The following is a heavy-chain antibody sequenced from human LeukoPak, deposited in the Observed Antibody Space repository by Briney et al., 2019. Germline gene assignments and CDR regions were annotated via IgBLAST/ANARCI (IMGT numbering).Heavy chain of an antibody. D-gene: IGHD3-22*01. Sequence: EASVKVSCKASGYTFTSYGISWVRQAPGQGLEWMGWISAYNGNTNYAQKFQGRVTITADKSTSTAYMELSSLRSEDTAVYYCARPKYYYDSSGSYAFDIWGQGTMVTVSS. CDR2: ISAYNGNT. CDR1: GYTFTSYG. J-gene: IGHJ3*02. CDR3: ARPKYYYDSSGSYAFDI. V-gene: IGHV1-18*01.